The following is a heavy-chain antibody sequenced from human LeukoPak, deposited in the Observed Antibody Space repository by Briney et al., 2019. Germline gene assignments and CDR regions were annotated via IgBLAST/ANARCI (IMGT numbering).Heavy chain of an antibody. V-gene: IGHV4-34*01. CDR1: SGSFSAYY. CDR3: ARPRVDIVATIMSHSFDY. Sequence: KTSEALSLTCAVYSGSFSAYYWSWIRQPPGKGLEWIGEINHSGSTNYNPSLKSRVTISLDTSKNQFSLKLSSVTAADTAVYYCARPRVDIVATIMSHSFDYWGQGTLVTVST. D-gene: IGHD5-12*01. J-gene: IGHJ4*02. CDR2: INHSGST.